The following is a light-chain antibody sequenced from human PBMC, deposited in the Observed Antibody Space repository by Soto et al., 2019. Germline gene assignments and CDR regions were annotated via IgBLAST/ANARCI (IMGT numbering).Light chain of an antibody. CDR3: QEYGCSPWT. CDR2: GAS. Sequence: EIVLTQSPGTLSLSPGERATLSCRATPSVSSSYLAWYQQKPGQAPRLLIYGASSSATGIPDRFGGSGSGTDFTLTISRMQPEDVAVYYGQEYGCSPWTFGRGTKVE. V-gene: IGKV3-20*01. CDR1: PSVSSSY. J-gene: IGKJ1*01.